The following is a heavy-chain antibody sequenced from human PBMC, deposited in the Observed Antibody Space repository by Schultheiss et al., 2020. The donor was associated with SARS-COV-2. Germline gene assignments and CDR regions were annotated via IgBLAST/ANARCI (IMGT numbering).Heavy chain of an antibody. J-gene: IGHJ3*02. Sequence: SGPTLVKPTQTLTLTCTFSGFSLSNARMGVSWIRQPPGKALEWLAHIFSNDEKSYSTSLKSRLTISKDTSKSQVVLTMTNMDPVDTATYYCARDCSSTSCPIGDAFDIWGQGTMVTVSS. CDR2: IFSNDEK. D-gene: IGHD2-2*01. CDR3: ARDCSSTSCPIGDAFDI. V-gene: IGHV2-26*01. CDR1: GFSLSNARMG.